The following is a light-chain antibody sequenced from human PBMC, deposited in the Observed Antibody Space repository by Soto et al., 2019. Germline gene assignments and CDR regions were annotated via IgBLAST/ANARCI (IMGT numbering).Light chain of an antibody. Sequence: IQMTQSPCTLSAAVWDIGTITWRASQSISSWFACYQQKPVKAPKLLIYDAFSLESGVPSRFSGSGSGTEFTLTISSLQPDDFATYCCQQYNSRKTFGQGTKVDIK. CDR3: QQYNSRKT. CDR2: DAF. V-gene: IGKV1-5*01. J-gene: IGKJ1*01. CDR1: QSISSW.